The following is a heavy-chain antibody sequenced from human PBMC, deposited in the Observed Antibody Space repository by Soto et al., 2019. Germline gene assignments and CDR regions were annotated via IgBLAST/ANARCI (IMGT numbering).Heavy chain of an antibody. CDR3: ARIGGYNLGYYFDF. V-gene: IGHV3-23*01. CDR2: LSGSGTST. J-gene: IGHJ4*02. D-gene: IGHD5-12*01. Sequence: EVQLLESGGGLVQPGGSLRLSCAASGFSFVNYAMNWVRQAPGKGLEWVSGLSGSGTSTYYADSVKGRFTISRDNAENSLYLQMNSLRADDTAVYYCARIGGYNLGYYFDFWGPGTLVTVSS. CDR1: GFSFVNYA.